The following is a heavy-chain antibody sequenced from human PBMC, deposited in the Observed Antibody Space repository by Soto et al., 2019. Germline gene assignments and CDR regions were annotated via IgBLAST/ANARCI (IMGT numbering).Heavy chain of an antibody. D-gene: IGHD3-3*01. CDR1: GYTFTTYA. V-gene: IGHV1-3*01. Sequence: QVQLVQSGAEVEKPGASVKVSCKASGYTFTTYAIHWVRQAPGQRLEWMGWINADNGNTKYSQNFQGRVTITRDTSATTAYMELSSLRSEDTAVYYCARGGTMNYYYMDVWGKGTTVTVSS. CDR3: ARGGTMNYYYMDV. J-gene: IGHJ6*03. CDR2: INADNGNT.